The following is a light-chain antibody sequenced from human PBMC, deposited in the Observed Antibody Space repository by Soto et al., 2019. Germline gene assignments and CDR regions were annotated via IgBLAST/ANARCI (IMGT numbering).Light chain of an antibody. CDR2: EVS. CDR1: SSDVGGYKY. Sequence: QSSLAQPASVSGSPGQSITISCTGTSSDVGGYKYVSWYQQHPGKAPKLMIFEVSSRPSGVSNRFSGSKSGITASLTISGLQAEDEVDYYCSSYTSSSTYVFGTGTKVTVL. CDR3: SSYTSSSTYV. J-gene: IGLJ1*01. V-gene: IGLV2-14*01.